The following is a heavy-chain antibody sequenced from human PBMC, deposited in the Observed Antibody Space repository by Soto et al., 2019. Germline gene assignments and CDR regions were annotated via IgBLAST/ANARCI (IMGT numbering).Heavy chain of an antibody. V-gene: IGHV3-9*01. CDR3: AKERGSGSFYGLAV. CDR1: GFTFDDYA. CDR2: ISWNSGSI. D-gene: IGHD1-26*01. J-gene: IGHJ6*02. Sequence: EVQLVESGGDLVQPGRSLRLSCAASGFTFDDYAMHWVRQAPGKGLEWVSGISWNSGSIGYADSVKGRFTISRDNAKNSLFLQMNSLRTDDTAFYYCAKERGSGSFYGLAVWGQGTTVTVSS.